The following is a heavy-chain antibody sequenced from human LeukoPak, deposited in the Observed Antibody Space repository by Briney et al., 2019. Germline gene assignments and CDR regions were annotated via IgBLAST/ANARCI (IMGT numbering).Heavy chain of an antibody. CDR2: ISTGGGST. D-gene: IGHD3-10*01. Sequence: GGSLRLSCAASGFTLSKYVMRWVRQAPGKGLEWVSAISTGGGSTYYAVSVKGRFTISRDNLKNTLYLQMNSLRAEDTAVYYCAKDARAYGSGPLDYWGQGTLVTVSS. CDR1: GFTLSKYV. V-gene: IGHV3-23*01. CDR3: AKDARAYGSGPLDY. J-gene: IGHJ4*02.